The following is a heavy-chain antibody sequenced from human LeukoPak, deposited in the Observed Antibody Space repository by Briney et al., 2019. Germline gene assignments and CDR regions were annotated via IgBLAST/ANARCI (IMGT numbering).Heavy chain of an antibody. V-gene: IGHV3-23*01. CDR3: AKSPEKYDILTGYYFFDY. Sequence: GGSLRLSCAASGFTFSNAAMTWVRQAPGKGLEWVSTITGSDDRTYYADSVKGRFTISRDYSKNTLDLQMNSLRVEDTAIYYCAKSPEKYDILTGYYFFDYWGQGTLVTVSS. J-gene: IGHJ4*02. CDR2: ITGSDDRT. CDR1: GFTFSNAA. D-gene: IGHD3-9*01.